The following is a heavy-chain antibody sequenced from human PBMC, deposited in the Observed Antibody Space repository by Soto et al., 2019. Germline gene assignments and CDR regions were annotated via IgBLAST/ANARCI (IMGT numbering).Heavy chain of an antibody. D-gene: IGHD2-2*01. Sequence: ASVKVSCKASGYTFTSYGISWVRQAPGQGLEWMGWISAYNGNTNYAQKLQGRVTMTTDTSTSTAYMELRSLRSDDTAVYYCARGQDIVVVPAAIVSDYYYYMDVWGKGTTVTVSS. V-gene: IGHV1-18*01. CDR1: GYTFTSYG. J-gene: IGHJ6*03. CDR3: ARGQDIVVVPAAIVSDYYYYMDV. CDR2: ISAYNGNT.